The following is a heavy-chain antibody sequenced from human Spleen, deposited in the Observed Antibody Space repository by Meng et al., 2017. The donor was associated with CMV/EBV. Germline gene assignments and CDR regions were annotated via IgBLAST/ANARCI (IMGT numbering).Heavy chain of an antibody. V-gene: IGHV3-21*06. CDR2: ISSGSSYI. J-gene: IGHJ3*02. Sequence: GGSLRLSCAASGFTFRNYNMNWVRQAPGKGLEWVSSISSGSSYIYYADSVKGRFTISGDNAKNSLYLQMNSLRVEDTAVYYCASLGATTSHTLDIWGQGTMVTVSS. D-gene: IGHD1-26*01. CDR3: ASLGATTSHTLDI. CDR1: GFTFRNYN.